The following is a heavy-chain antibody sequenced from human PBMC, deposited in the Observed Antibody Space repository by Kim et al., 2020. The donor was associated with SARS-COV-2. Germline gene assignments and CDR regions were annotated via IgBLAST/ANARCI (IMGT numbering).Heavy chain of an antibody. D-gene: IGHD2-15*01. CDR3: VREGYFDGGSFFFDS. J-gene: IGHJ5*01. CDR2: VYHSGST. Sequence: SETLSLTCTVSGAYITNHYWSWIRQLPGKGLEWIGNVYHSGSTSNNTSLKSRVTMSVETSKRQFSLQVTSVTAADTAIYDCVREGYFDGGSFFFDSWGPGTLVTVSS. V-gene: IGHV4-59*11. CDR1: GAYITNHY.